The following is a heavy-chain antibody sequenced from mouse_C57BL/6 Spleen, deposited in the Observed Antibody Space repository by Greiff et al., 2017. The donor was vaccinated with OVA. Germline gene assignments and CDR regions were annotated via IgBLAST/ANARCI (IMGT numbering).Heavy chain of an antibody. V-gene: IGHV1-54*01. CDR3: TRGTSTIAFAY. CDR2: INPGSGGT. D-gene: IGHD2-1*01. Sequence: QVQLQQSGAELVRPGTSVKVSCKASGYAFTNYLIEWVKQRPGQGLEWIGVINPGSGGTNYNEKFKGKATLTADKSSSTAYMQLSSLTSEDSAVYFCTRGTSTIAFAYWGQGTLVTV. J-gene: IGHJ3*01. CDR1: GYAFTNYL.